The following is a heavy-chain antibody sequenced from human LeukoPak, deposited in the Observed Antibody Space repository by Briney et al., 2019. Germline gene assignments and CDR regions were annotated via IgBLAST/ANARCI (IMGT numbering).Heavy chain of an antibody. CDR3: AKVGGYCSSTSCYVSYFDY. J-gene: IGHJ4*02. D-gene: IGHD2-2*01. CDR1: GFTFSSYS. CDR2: ISSSSSYI. V-gene: IGHV3-21*04. Sequence: KAGGSLRLSCAASGFTFSSYSMNWVRQAPGKGLEWVSSISSSSSYIYYADSVKGRFTISRDNAKNSLYLQMNSLRAEDTAVYYCAKVGGYCSSTSCYVSYFDYWGQGTLVTVSS.